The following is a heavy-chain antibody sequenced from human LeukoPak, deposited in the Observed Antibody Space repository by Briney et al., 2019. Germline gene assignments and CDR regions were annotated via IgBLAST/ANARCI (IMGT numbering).Heavy chain of an antibody. Sequence: GGSLRLSCAASGFTFSSYAMSWVRQAPGKGLEWVSAISSGGGSTYYADSVKGRFTISRDNSKNTLYLLMNSLRAEDTAVYYCAKRAAPLYYFDYWGQGTLVTVSS. D-gene: IGHD6-25*01. V-gene: IGHV3-23*01. CDR3: AKRAAPLYYFDY. J-gene: IGHJ4*02. CDR2: ISSGGGST. CDR1: GFTFSSYA.